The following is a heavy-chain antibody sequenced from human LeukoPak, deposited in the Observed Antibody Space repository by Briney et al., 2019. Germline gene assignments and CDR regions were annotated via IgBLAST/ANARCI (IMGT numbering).Heavy chain of an antibody. CDR2: ISSSGSTI. J-gene: IGHJ4*02. D-gene: IGHD3-22*01. CDR3: ARDQYYYDSSGYGY. CDR1: GFTFSDYY. V-gene: IGHV3-11*04. Sequence: GGSLRLSCAASGFTFSDYYMSWIRQAPGKRLEWVSYISSSGSTIYYADSVKGRFTISRDNAKNSLYLQMNSLRAEDTAVYYCARDQYYYDSSGYGYWGQGTLVTVSS.